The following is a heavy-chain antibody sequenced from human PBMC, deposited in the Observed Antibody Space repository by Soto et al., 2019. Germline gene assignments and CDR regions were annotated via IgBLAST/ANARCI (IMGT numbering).Heavy chain of an antibody. V-gene: IGHV3-30-3*01. J-gene: IGHJ4*02. D-gene: IGHD3-22*01. CDR2: ISYDGSNK. CDR3: ARVGDYDSSGYLYYFDY. CDR1: GFTFSSYA. Sequence: QVQLVESGGGVVQPGRSLRLSCAASGFTFSSYAMHWVRQAPGKGLEWVAVISYDGSNKYYADSVKGRFTISRDNSKNTPYLQMNSLRAEDTAVYYCARVGDYDSSGYLYYFDYWGQGTLVTVSS.